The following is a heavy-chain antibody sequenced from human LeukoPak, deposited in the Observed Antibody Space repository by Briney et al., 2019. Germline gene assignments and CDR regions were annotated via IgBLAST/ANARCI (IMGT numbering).Heavy chain of an antibody. J-gene: IGHJ4*02. D-gene: IGHD3-16*02. CDR1: GFTLSSSG. CDR3: AKGAFVRLGELSPH. Sequence: GGSLRLSCAASGFTLSSSGMHWVRQAPGRGLEWVAFIQHDGTKTYYADSVKGRFTISRDSSENTLNLQMNILRTDDTAVYYCAKGAFVRLGELSPHWGQGTLVTVSS. V-gene: IGHV3-30*02. CDR2: IQHDGTKT.